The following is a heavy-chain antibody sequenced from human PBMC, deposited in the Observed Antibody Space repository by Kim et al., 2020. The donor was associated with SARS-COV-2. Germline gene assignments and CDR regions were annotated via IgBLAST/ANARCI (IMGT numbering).Heavy chain of an antibody. CDR1: GGSFSAYS. J-gene: IGHJ6*02. Sequence: PSETLSLTCAVYGGSFSAYSWIWIRQAPGKWLEWIGEVNHSGITKYHPSLKSRVTISVDTSKNQFSLKLPSVTAADTAVFYCARGRAGVVPSPILGLGPYYYYYAMDVWGQGTTVTVS. V-gene: IGHV4-34*01. CDR3: ARGRAGVVPSPILGLGPYYYYYAMDV. CDR2: VNHSGIT. D-gene: IGHD3-3*01.